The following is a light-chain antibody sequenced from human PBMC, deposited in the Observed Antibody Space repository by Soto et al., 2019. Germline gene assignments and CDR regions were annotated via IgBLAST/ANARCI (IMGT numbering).Light chain of an antibody. J-gene: IGKJ1*01. V-gene: IGKV3-15*01. Sequence: EIVLTQSPGTLSLSPVERATLSCRASQSVRSTHLAWYQLKPGQAPRLFIYGASTRATGIPARFSGSGSGTEFTLTISSLQSEDFAVYYCQQYNNWPRTFGQGTKVDIK. CDR1: QSVRSTH. CDR2: GAS. CDR3: QQYNNWPRT.